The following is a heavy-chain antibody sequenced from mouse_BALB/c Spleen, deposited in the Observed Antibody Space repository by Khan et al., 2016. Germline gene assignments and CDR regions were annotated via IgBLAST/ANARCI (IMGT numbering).Heavy chain of an antibody. Sequence: EVQLQEPGPGLVKPSQSLSLTCTVTGYSITSDYAWNWIRQFPGNKLEWMGYISYSGSTSYNPSLKSRISITRDTSKNQFFLQLNSVTTEDTATYYCARFYYGSSYYAMDYWGQGTAVTVSS. J-gene: IGHJ4*01. V-gene: IGHV3-2*02. CDR3: ARFYYGSSYYAMDY. CDR2: ISYSGST. D-gene: IGHD1-1*01. CDR1: GYSITSDYA.